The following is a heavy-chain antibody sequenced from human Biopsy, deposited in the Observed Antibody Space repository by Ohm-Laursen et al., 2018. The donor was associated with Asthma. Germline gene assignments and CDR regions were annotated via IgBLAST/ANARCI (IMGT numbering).Heavy chain of an antibody. CDR2: VSSDGRDK. D-gene: IGHD3-22*01. J-gene: IGHJ3*02. Sequence: RSLRLSCAAAGFVFSQCGMHWVRQGPGKGLEWVAFVSSDGRDKSYEDTVKGRFTISRDNSMNRLYLQINRLTVEDSALYFCARQSGQDFPDTSAFDIWGQGTKVAVSS. V-gene: IGHV3-30*03. CDR1: GFVFSQCG. CDR3: ARQSGQDFPDTSAFDI.